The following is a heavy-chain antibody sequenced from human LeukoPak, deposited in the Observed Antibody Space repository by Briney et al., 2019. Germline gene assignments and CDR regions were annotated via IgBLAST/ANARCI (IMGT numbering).Heavy chain of an antibody. CDR1: GYTFTSYY. Sequence: ASVKVSCKASGYTFTSYYMHWVRQAPGQGLEWMGIINPSGGSTSYAQKFQGRVTMTRDTSTSTVYMELSSLRSEDTAVYYCARNGGLYCSSTSCYADYWGQGTLFTVSS. CDR3: ARNGGLYCSSTSCYADY. V-gene: IGHV1-46*01. J-gene: IGHJ4*02. D-gene: IGHD2-2*01. CDR2: INPSGGST.